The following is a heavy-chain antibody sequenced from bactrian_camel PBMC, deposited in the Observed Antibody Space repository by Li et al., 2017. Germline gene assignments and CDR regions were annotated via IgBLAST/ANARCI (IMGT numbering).Heavy chain of an antibody. CDR2: MYTGFGGGDLT. Sequence: VQLVESGGGSVRDGGSLTLSCEVKHTSTSRGVCMAWFRQPPGKEREGVAAMYTGFGGGDLTYYHDSVKGRFTISHDSAKNSVDLQMNSLKPDDTAVYYCAATGQMLSVAGCRTQGTQVTVS. D-gene: IGHD1*01. CDR1: TSTSRGV. J-gene: IGHJ4*01. V-gene: IGHV3S40*01.